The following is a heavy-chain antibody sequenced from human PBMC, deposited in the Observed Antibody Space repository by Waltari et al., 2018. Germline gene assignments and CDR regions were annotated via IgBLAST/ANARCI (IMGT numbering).Heavy chain of an antibody. CDR1: GGSFSGYY. CDR2: INHSGST. V-gene: IGHV4-34*01. D-gene: IGHD1-26*01. CDR3: ARNRYSGSYLAPLNWFDP. J-gene: IGHJ5*02. Sequence: QVQLQQWGAGLLKPSETLSLTCAVYGGSFSGYYWSWIRQPPGKGLEWIGEINHSGSTNYNPSLKSRVTISVDTSKNQFSLKLSSVTAADTAVYYCARNRYSGSYLAPLNWFDPWGQGTLVTVSS.